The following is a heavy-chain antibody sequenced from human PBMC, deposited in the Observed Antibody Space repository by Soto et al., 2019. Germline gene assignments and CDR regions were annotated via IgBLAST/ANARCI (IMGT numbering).Heavy chain of an antibody. CDR2: ISGSGGST. D-gene: IGHD6-13*01. CDR3: ARGYSSSWHNWFDP. Sequence: PGGSLRLSCAASGFTFSSYAMSWVRQAPGKGLEWVSAISGSGGSTYYADSVKGRFTISRDNAKNTLYLQMNSLRGEDTAVYHCARGYSSSWHNWFDPWGQGTQVTVSS. V-gene: IGHV3-23*01. J-gene: IGHJ5*02. CDR1: GFTFSSYA.